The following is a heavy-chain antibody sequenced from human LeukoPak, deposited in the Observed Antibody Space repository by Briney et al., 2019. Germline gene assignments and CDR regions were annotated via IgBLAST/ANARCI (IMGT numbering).Heavy chain of an antibody. D-gene: IGHD5-12*01. Sequence: GGSLRLSCAASGFTFSSYAMTWVRQAPGKGLEWVSAISGSGDNTYYADSVKGRFTISRDNSKNTLYLEMNSLRAEDTAVYYCVRDGGVSGYDLLDYWGQGTLVTVSS. V-gene: IGHV3-23*01. CDR2: ISGSGDNT. J-gene: IGHJ4*02. CDR1: GFTFSSYA. CDR3: VRDGGVSGYDLLDY.